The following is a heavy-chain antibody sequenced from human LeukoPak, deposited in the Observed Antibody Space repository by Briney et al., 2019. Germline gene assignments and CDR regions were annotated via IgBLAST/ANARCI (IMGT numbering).Heavy chain of an antibody. D-gene: IGHD3-16*01. CDR3: ARDMMILQS. CDR2: IKQDGSEK. CDR1: GFIFSNYW. Sequence: GGSLRLSCSASGFIFSNYWMTWVRQAPGKGLEWVANIKQDGSEKYYVDSVKGRFTISRDNAKKSLYLQMNSLRAEDTAVYFCARDMMILQSWGQGTLVTVSS. V-gene: IGHV3-7*04. J-gene: IGHJ5*02.